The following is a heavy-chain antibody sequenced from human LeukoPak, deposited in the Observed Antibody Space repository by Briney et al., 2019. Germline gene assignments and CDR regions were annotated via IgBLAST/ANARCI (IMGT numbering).Heavy chain of an antibody. CDR2: INQDGSKE. CDR3: VRDGGVSGYDLLDY. J-gene: IGHJ4*02. Sequence: GGSLRLSCAASGFAFSDYWMTWVRQAPGKGLEWVAHINQDGSKEHYMDSVKARFTISRDNAENSLSLQMNSLRAEDTAVYYCVRDGGVSGYDLLDYWGQGTLVTVSS. CDR1: GFAFSDYW. V-gene: IGHV3-7*01. D-gene: IGHD5-12*01.